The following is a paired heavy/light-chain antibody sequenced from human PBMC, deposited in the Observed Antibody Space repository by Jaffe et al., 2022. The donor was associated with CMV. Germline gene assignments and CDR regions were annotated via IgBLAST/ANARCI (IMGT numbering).Heavy chain of an antibody. CDR1: GFTFSSYA. CDR2: ISGSGGST. D-gene: IGHD1-26*01. CDR3: ATRLRVGATFSWTADAFDI. V-gene: IGHV3-23*01. J-gene: IGHJ3*02. Sequence: EVQLLESGGGLVQPGGSLRLSCAASGFTFSSYAMSWVRQAPGKGLEWVSAISGSGGSTYYADSVKGRFTISRDNSKNTLYLQMNSLRAEDTAVYYCATRLRVGATFSWTADAFDIWGQGTMVTVSS.
Light chain of an antibody. J-gene: IGKJ2*01. Sequence: EIVLTQSPGTLSLSPGERATLSCRASQSVSSSYLAWYQQKPGQAPRLLIYGASSRATGIPDRFSGSGSGTDFTLTISRLEPEDFAVYYCQQYGSSPNTFGQGTKLEIK. CDR3: QQYGSSPNT. CDR2: GAS. V-gene: IGKV3-20*01. CDR1: QSVSSSY.